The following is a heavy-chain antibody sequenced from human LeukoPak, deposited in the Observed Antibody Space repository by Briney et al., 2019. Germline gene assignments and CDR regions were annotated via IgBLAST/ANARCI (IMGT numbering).Heavy chain of an antibody. CDR2: ISWNSGSI. J-gene: IGHJ3*02. CDR1: GFTFDDYA. V-gene: IGHV3-9*01. Sequence: GRSLRLSCAASGFTFDDYAMHWVRQAPGKGLEWVSGISWNSGSIGYADSVKGRFTISRDNAKNSLYLQMNSLRAEDTAVYYCATLLFIRRSRPATDAFDIWGQGTMVTVSS. CDR3: ATLLFIRRSRPATDAFDI. D-gene: IGHD2-21*01.